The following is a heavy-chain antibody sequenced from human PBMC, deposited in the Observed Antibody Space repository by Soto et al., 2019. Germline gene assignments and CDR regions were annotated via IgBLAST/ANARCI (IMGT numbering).Heavy chain of an antibody. CDR1: GFTFSSYG. Sequence: GGSLRLSCAASGFTFSSYGMHWVRQAPGKGLEWMAVISYDGSNKYYADSVKGRFTISRDNSKNTLYLQMNSLRAEDTAVYYCAKEVRRYCSSTSCAYFDYWGQGTLVTVSS. J-gene: IGHJ4*02. D-gene: IGHD2-2*01. V-gene: IGHV3-30*18. CDR3: AKEVRRYCSSTSCAYFDY. CDR2: ISYDGSNK.